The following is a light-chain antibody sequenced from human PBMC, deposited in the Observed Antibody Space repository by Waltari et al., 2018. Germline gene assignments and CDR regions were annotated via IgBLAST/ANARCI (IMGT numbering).Light chain of an antibody. CDR2: EVS. Sequence: IVMTQSPLSLSVTPGQPASISCKSSRSLLHSDGETYLDWYLQKPGHPPQLLIHEVSNLVSGVPDIFSGSGSWTYFSLIISRVETADVGVYYCMKSMQVPLTFGQGTRLDLK. V-gene: IGKV2D-29*01. CDR1: RSLLHSDGETY. J-gene: IGKJ5*01. CDR3: MKSMQVPLT.